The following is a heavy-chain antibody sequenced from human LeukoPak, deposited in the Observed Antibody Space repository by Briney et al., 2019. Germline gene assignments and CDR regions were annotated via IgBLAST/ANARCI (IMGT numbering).Heavy chain of an antibody. V-gene: IGHV3-66*01. CDR2: IYSGGST. Sequence: GGSLRLSCAASGFTFSSYAMSWVRQAPGKGLEWVSVIYSGGSTYYADSVKGRFTISRDNSKNTLYLQMNSLRAEDTAVYYCARAPPIQLWPYYFDYWGQGTLVTVSS. D-gene: IGHD5-18*01. CDR1: GFTFSSYA. J-gene: IGHJ4*02. CDR3: ARAPPIQLWPYYFDY.